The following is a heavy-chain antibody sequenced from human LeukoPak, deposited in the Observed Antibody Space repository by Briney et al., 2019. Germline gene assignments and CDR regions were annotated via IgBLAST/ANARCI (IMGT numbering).Heavy chain of an antibody. V-gene: IGHV3-20*04. Sequence: PGGSLRLSCAASGFTFDDYGMSWVRQAPGKGLEWVSGINWNGGSTGYADSVKGRFTISRDNAKNSLYLQMNSLRVGDTAVYYCARSVPGGSGWMGSIEYWGQGTLVTVPS. CDR1: GFTFDDYG. D-gene: IGHD6-19*01. J-gene: IGHJ4*02. CDR3: ARSVPGGSGWMGSIEY. CDR2: INWNGGST.